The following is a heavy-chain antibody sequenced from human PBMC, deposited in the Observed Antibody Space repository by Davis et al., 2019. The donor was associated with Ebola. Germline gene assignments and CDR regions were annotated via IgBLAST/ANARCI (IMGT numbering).Heavy chain of an antibody. J-gene: IGHJ3*02. Sequence: ASVKVSCKASGYTFTSYDINWVRQATGQGLEWMGWMNPNSGNTGYAQKFQGRVTMTRNTSISTAYMELSSLRSEDTAVYYCAREVAVANTIAFDIWGQGTMVTVSS. CDR3: AREVAVANTIAFDI. D-gene: IGHD6-19*01. V-gene: IGHV1-8*01. CDR2: MNPNSGNT. CDR1: GYTFTSYD.